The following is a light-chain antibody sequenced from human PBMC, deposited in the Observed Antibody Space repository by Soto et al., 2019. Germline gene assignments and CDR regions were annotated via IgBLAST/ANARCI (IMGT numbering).Light chain of an antibody. J-gene: IGLJ2*01. V-gene: IGLV2-23*03. CDR2: EGS. CDR3: CSYVGSSTFVV. CDR1: SSDVGSYNL. Sequence: QSALTQPASVSGSPGQSITISCTGTSSDVGSYNLVSWYQQYPGKAPKLMIYEGSKRPSGVSNRFSGSKSGNTASLTISGLQAEDEADYHCCSYVGSSTFVVFGGGTSSPS.